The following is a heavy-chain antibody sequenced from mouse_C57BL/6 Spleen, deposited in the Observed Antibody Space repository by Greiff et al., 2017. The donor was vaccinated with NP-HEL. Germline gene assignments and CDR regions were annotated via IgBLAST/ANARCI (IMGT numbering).Heavy chain of an antibody. J-gene: IGHJ2*01. CDR2: ISNLAYSI. CDR1: GFTFSDYG. V-gene: IGHV5-15*01. Sequence: EVQVVESGGGLVQPGGSLKLSCAASGFTFSDYGMAWVRQAPRKGPEWVAFISNLAYSIYYADPVTGRFTISRENAKNTLYLEMSSLRSEDTAMYYCARHVTTVGFDYWGQGTTLTVSS. CDR3: ARHVTTVGFDY. D-gene: IGHD1-1*01.